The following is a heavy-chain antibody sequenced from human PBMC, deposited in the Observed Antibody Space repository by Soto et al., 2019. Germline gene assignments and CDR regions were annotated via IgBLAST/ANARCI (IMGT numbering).Heavy chain of an antibody. CDR2: ISWDGGST. CDR1: GFTFDDYT. CDR3: AKAVVDRHYYYYGMDV. J-gene: IGHJ6*02. Sequence: GGSLRLSCAASGFTFDDYTMHWVRQAPGKGLEWVSLISWDGGSTYYADSVKGRFTISRDNSKNSLYLQMNSLRTEDTALYYCAKAVVDRHYYYYGMDVWGQGTTVTVSS. D-gene: IGHD5-12*01. V-gene: IGHV3-43*01.